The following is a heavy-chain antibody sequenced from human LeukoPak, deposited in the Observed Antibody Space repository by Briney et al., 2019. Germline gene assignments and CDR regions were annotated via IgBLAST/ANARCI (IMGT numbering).Heavy chain of an antibody. CDR2: IYTSGST. CDR1: GGSISSGSYY. J-gene: IGHJ2*01. V-gene: IGHV4-61*02. Sequence: PSETLFLTCTVSGGSISSGSYYWSWIRQPAGKGLEWIGRIYTSGSTNYNPSLKSRVTISVDTSKNQFSLKLSSVTAADTAVCYCARVALLNFLARHHGYFDLWGRGTLVTVSS. CDR3: ARVALLNFLARHHGYFDL. D-gene: IGHD2/OR15-2a*01.